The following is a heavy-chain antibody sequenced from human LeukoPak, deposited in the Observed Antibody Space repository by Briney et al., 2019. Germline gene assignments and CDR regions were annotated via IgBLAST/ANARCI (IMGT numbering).Heavy chain of an antibody. Sequence: SETLSLTCTVSGGSIRSYYWSWIRQPPGKGLEWIGYIYYSGSTNYNPSLKSRVTISVDTSKNQFSLKLSSVTAADTAVYYCARDGSGYDYGFDYWGQGTLVTVSS. J-gene: IGHJ4*02. D-gene: IGHD5-12*01. CDR1: GGSIRSYY. V-gene: IGHV4-59*01. CDR2: IYYSGST. CDR3: ARDGSGYDYGFDY.